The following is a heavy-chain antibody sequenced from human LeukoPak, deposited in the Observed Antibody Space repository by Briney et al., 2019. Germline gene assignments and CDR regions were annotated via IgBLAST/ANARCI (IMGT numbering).Heavy chain of an antibody. CDR1: GFTFSSYG. CDR2: IWYDGSNK. J-gene: IGHJ6*02. CDR3: ARERPNSHGYYYGMDV. Sequence: PGRSLRLSCAASGFTFSSYGMHWVRQAPGKGLEWVAVIWYDGSNKYYADSVKGRFTISRDNSKNTLYLQMNSLRAEDTAVYYCARERPNSHGYYYGMDVWGQGTTVTVSS. D-gene: IGHD1-7*01. V-gene: IGHV3-33*01.